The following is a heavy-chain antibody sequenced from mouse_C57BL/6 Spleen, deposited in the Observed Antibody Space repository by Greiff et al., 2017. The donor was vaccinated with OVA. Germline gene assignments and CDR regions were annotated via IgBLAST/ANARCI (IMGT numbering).Heavy chain of an antibody. Sequence: VQLQQSGAELVRPGTSVKVSCKASGYAFTNYLIEWVKQRPGQGLEWIGVINPGSGGTNYNEKFKGKATLTADKSSSTAYMQLSSLTSEDSAVYFCARKANWVYAMDYWGQGTSVTVSS. CDR1: GYAFTNYL. D-gene: IGHD4-1*01. J-gene: IGHJ4*01. CDR3: ARKANWVYAMDY. CDR2: INPGSGGT. V-gene: IGHV1-54*01.